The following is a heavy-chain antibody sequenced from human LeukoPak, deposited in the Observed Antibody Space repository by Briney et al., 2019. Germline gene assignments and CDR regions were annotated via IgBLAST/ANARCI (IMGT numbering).Heavy chain of an antibody. V-gene: IGHV3-30*02. D-gene: IGHD3-9*01. CDR2: IQTDGSTK. Sequence: GGSLRLSCVSSGFTFSRYGIHWVRQDPGKGLEWVSFIQTDGSTKYYSDSVKGRFTISRDNPRNTVYLQMNSLSTEDTAVYYCAIEISRLVIHAFDLWGQGTMVTVSS. J-gene: IGHJ3*01. CDR3: AIEISRLVIHAFDL. CDR1: GFTFSRYG.